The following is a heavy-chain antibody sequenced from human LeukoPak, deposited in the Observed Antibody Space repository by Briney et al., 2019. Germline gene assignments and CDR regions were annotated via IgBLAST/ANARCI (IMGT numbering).Heavy chain of an antibody. Sequence: GGSLRLSCAASGFTFSSYAMSWVRQAPGKGLEWVSAISGSGGSTYYADSVKGRFTISRDNSKNTLYLQMNSLRAEDTAVYYCAKDEYYYGWGSCFDYWGQGTLVTVSS. CDR2: ISGSGGST. CDR3: AKDEYYYGWGSCFDY. CDR1: GFTFSSYA. V-gene: IGHV3-23*01. J-gene: IGHJ4*02. D-gene: IGHD3-10*01.